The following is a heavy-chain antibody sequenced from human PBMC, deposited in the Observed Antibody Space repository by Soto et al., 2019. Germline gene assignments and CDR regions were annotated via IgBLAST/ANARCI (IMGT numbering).Heavy chain of an antibody. CDR3: ARLKQWLVRRYWFDP. V-gene: IGHV4-34*01. CDR1: GGSFSGYY. Sequence: SETLSLTCAVYGGSFSGYYWSWIRQPPGKGLEWIGEINHSGSTNYNPSLKSRVTISVDTSKNQFSLKLSSVTAADTAVYYCARLKQWLVRRYWFDPWGQGTLVTVSS. CDR2: INHSGST. J-gene: IGHJ5*02. D-gene: IGHD6-19*01.